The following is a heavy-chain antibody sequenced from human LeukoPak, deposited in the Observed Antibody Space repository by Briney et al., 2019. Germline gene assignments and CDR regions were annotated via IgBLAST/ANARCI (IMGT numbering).Heavy chain of an antibody. CDR2: TYYRSKWYN. V-gene: IGHV6-1*01. Sequence: SQTLSLTCAISGDSVSSNSSAWNWIRQSPSRGLEWLGRTYYRSKWYNDYAVSVKSRITINPDTSKNQFSLQLNSVTPEDTAVYYCARDQWLVNYYYYGMDVWGQGTTVTVSS. J-gene: IGHJ6*02. CDR1: GDSVSSNSSA. CDR3: ARDQWLVNYYYYGMDV. D-gene: IGHD6-19*01.